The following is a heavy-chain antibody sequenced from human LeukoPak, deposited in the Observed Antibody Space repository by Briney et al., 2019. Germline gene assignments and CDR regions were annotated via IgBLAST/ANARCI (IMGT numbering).Heavy chain of an antibody. CDR3: ARGDKGPHHFDY. Sequence: GASVTVSCTASGYTFTSYYMHWVRQAPGQGLEWMGIINPSGGSTSYAQKFHGRVTMTRDTSTSTVYMELSSLRSEDTAVYYCARGDKGPHHFDYWGQGTLVTVSS. J-gene: IGHJ4*02. CDR1: GYTFTSYY. CDR2: INPSGGST. V-gene: IGHV1-46*01.